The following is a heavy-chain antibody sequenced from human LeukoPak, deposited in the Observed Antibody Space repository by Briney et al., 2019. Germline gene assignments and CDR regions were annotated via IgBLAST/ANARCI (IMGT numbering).Heavy chain of an antibody. V-gene: IGHV3-30*18. J-gene: IGHJ4*02. CDR1: GFTFNNYG. Sequence: GGTLRLSCAASGFTFNNYGMHWVRQAPGKGLEWVAVISYDGRNKHYPDSVKGRFTISRDISTDTLWLQMDSLRTEDTAVYYCAKGPLRGTAAAIDYWGQGTLVTVSS. D-gene: IGHD2-2*01. CDR2: ISYDGRNK. CDR3: AKGPLRGTAAAIDY.